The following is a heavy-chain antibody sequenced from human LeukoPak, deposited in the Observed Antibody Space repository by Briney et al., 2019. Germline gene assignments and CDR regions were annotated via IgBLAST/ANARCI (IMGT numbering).Heavy chain of an antibody. CDR3: ARAVWNHYCRGGSCYYLYFDY. V-gene: IGHV3-21*01. J-gene: IGHJ4*02. CDR2: ISSSSSYI. D-gene: IGHD2-15*01. Sequence: PGGSLRLSCAASGFTFSSYSMNWVRQAPGKGLEWVSSISSSSSYIYYADSVKGRFTISRDNAKNSLYLQMNSLRAEDTAVYYCARAVWNHYCRGGSCYYLYFDYWGQGTLVTVSS. CDR1: GFTFSSYS.